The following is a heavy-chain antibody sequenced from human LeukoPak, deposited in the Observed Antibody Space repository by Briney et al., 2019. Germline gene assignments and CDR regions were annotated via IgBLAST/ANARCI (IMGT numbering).Heavy chain of an antibody. J-gene: IGHJ4*02. CDR2: ISYDGSNK. Sequence: GGPLRLSCAASGFTFSSYGMHWVRQAPGKGLEWVAVISYDGSNKYYADSVKGRFTISRDNSKNTLYLQMNSLRAEDTAVYYCAKSKVKLRFLEWLLDYWGQGTLVTVSS. CDR3: AKSKVKLRFLEWLLDY. V-gene: IGHV3-30*18. D-gene: IGHD3-3*01. CDR1: GFTFSSYG.